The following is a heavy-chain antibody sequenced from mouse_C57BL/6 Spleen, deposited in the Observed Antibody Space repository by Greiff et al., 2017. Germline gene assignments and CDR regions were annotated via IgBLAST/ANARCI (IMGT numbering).Heavy chain of an antibody. J-gene: IGHJ2*01. Sequence: EVQLVESGPGLVKPSQSLSLTCSVTGYSITSGYYWNWIRQFPGNKLEWMGYISYDGSNNYNPSLKNRISITRDTSKNQFFLKLNSVTTEDTATYYCAREGLYDGFLDYWGQGTTLTVSS. D-gene: IGHD2-3*01. CDR1: GYSITSGYY. CDR3: AREGLYDGFLDY. V-gene: IGHV3-6*01. CDR2: ISYDGSN.